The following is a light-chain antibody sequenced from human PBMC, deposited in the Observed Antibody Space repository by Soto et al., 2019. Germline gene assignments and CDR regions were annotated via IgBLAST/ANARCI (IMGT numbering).Light chain of an antibody. CDR2: ANS. Sequence: QSVLTQPPSVSGAPGQRVTISCTGTSSNIGAGYEVHWYQQLPGTAPKLLIYANSNRPSGVPDRFSGSKSGTSASLAITGLQADDEADSYCQAYDTSLSAVLFGGGTKLTVL. CDR3: QAYDTSLSAVL. J-gene: IGLJ2*01. CDR1: SSNIGAGYE. V-gene: IGLV1-40*01.